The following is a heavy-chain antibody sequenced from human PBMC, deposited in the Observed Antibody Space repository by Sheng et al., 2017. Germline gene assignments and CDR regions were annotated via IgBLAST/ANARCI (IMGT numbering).Heavy chain of an antibody. CDR3: ARDQSIAARSYYYYYMDV. CDR1: GGTFSSYT. Sequence: QVQLVQSGAEVKKPGSSVKVSCKASGGTFSSYTISWVRQAPGQGLEWMGRIIPILGIANYAQKFQGRVTITADKSTSTAYMELSSLRSEDTAVYYCARDQSIAARSYYYYYMDVWGKGTTVTVSS. V-gene: IGHV1-69*08. J-gene: IGHJ6*03. CDR2: IIPILGIA. D-gene: IGHD6-6*01.